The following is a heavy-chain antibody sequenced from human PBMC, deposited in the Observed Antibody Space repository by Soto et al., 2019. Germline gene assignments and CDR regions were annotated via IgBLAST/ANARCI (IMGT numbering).Heavy chain of an antibody. Sequence: PSETLSLTCTVSGGSISSGDYYWSWIRQPPGKGLEWIGYIYYSGSTYYNPSLKSRVTMSVDRSRNQFSLKLNSVTAADTAVYYCARVRREYDNSGPVDYWGQGTLVTVSS. J-gene: IGHJ4*02. CDR2: IYYSGST. D-gene: IGHD3-22*01. CDR1: GGSISSGDYY. V-gene: IGHV4-30-4*01. CDR3: ARVRREYDNSGPVDY.